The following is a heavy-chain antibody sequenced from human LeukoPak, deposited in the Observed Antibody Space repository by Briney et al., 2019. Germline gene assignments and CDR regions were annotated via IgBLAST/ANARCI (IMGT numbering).Heavy chain of an antibody. V-gene: IGHV1-69*01. CDR2: IIPIFGTA. Sequence: GSSVKVSCKASGGTFSSYAISWVRQAPGQGLEWMGGIIPIFGTANYAQKFQGRVTITADESTSTAYMELSSLRSEDTAVYYCGRAGYCGGDCYARAWFDPWGQGTLVTVSS. J-gene: IGHJ5*02. CDR3: GRAGYCGGDCYARAWFDP. D-gene: IGHD2-21*01. CDR1: GGTFSSYA.